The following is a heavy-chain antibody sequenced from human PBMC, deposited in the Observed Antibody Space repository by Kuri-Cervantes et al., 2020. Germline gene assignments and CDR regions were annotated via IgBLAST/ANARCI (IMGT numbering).Heavy chain of an antibody. J-gene: IGHJ3*02. Sequence: ASVKVSCKASGYTFTSYDMQWVRQAPGQGLEWMGIINHSRGSTSYAQKFQGRVTMTRDMSTSTAYMELSSLRAEDTAVYYCARALDIWGQGTMVTVSS. CDR1: GYTFTSYD. V-gene: IGHV1-46*01. CDR3: ARALDI. CDR2: INHSRGST.